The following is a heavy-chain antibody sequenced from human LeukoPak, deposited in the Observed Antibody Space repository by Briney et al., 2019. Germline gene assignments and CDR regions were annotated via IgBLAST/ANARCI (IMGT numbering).Heavy chain of an antibody. V-gene: IGHV1-18*04. CDR3: ARDSTTLGYCSSTSCMNWFDP. Sequence: GASVKVSCKASGYTFTSYGISWVRQAPGQGLDWMGWISAYNGNTNYAQKLQGRVTMTTDTSTSTAYMELRSLRSDDTAVYYCARDSTTLGYCSSTSCMNWFDPWGQGTLVTVSS. D-gene: IGHD2-2*01. CDR2: ISAYNGNT. CDR1: GYTFTSYG. J-gene: IGHJ5*02.